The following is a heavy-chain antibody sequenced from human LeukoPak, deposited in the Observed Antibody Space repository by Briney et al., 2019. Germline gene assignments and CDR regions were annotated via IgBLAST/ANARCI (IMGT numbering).Heavy chain of an antibody. V-gene: IGHV1-8*01. J-gene: IGHJ4*02. CDR1: GYTFTSSD. CDR2: INPNSGRT. Sequence: GASVKVSCKASGYTFTSSDINWVRQAAGQGLEWMGWINPNSGRTGYAQKFQGSVTMTANTSISTAYMELSSLRFDDTAVYYCARGRSGLAAAGTYDYWGQGTLITVSS. D-gene: IGHD6-13*01. CDR3: ARGRSGLAAAGTYDY.